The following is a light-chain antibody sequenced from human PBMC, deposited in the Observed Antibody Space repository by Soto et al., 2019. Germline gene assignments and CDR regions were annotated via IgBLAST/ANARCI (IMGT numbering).Light chain of an antibody. CDR3: CSYARSSTWV. J-gene: IGLJ3*02. V-gene: IGLV2-23*01. Sequence: QSALTQPASVSGSPGQSITISCTGTSSDVGGYNLVSWYQQHPGKAPKLMIYEGSKRPSGVSNRFSGSKSGNTASLTISGRQAEDEADYYCCSYARSSTWVFGGGTKLTVL. CDR2: EGS. CDR1: SSDVGGYNL.